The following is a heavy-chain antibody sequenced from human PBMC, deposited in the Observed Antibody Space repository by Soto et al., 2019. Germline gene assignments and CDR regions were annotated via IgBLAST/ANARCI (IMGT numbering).Heavy chain of an antibody. CDR1: GDSIRSYY. D-gene: IGHD5-12*01. V-gene: IGHV4-59*01. J-gene: IGHJ6*02. CDR3: ARAYGGLDNGLDV. CDR2: IYYSGST. Sequence: SETLSLTCTVSGDSIRSYYWTWVRQPPGKGLELIGYIYYSGSTRYNPSLKSRVTISVDMSKNQFSLKLSSVIAADTAVYYCARAYGGLDNGLDVWGQGTAVTVCS.